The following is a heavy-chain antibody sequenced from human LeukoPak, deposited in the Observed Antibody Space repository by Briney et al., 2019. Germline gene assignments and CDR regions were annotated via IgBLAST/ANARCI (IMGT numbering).Heavy chain of an antibody. J-gene: IGHJ4*02. CDR3: ARGARAGYNLEPFDY. CDR1: GGAMSSYY. V-gene: IGHV4-59*08. Sequence: SETLSLTCTGYGGAMSSYYWSWIRQPPGKGLEWIGYIYYSGSTKYNPSLKSRVTISVDTSKNQFSLKLSSVTAADTAVYYCARGARAGYNLEPFDYWGQGTLVTVSS. D-gene: IGHD5-24*01. CDR2: IYYSGST.